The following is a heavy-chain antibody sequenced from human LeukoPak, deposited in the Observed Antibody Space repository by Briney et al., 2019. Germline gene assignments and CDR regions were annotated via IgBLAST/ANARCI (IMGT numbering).Heavy chain of an antibody. CDR2: IYSGGTT. Sequence: GGSLRLSCAASGFTVSTNCMTWVRQAPGKGLEWVSTIYSGGTTYYADSVMGRFTISRHNSRNTLYLQMNSLRAEDAAVYYCARVDTVMAYYFDLWGQGTLVTVSS. D-gene: IGHD5-18*01. CDR1: GFTVSTNC. J-gene: IGHJ4*02. V-gene: IGHV3-53*04. CDR3: ARVDTVMAYYFDL.